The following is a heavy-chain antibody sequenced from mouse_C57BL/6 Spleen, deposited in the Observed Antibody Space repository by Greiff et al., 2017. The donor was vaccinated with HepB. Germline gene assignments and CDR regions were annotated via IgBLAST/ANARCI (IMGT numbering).Heavy chain of an antibody. V-gene: IGHV5-12*01. CDR2: ISTGGGST. D-gene: IGHD1-1*01. CDR3: ARPHYYGSSYGDYFDY. J-gene: IGHJ2*01. CDR1: GFTFSDYY. Sequence: EVKLVESGGGLVQPGGSLKLSCAASGFTFSDYYMYWVRQTPEKRLEWVAYISTGGGSTYYPDTVKGRFTISRDNAKNTLYLQMSRLKSEDTAMYYCARPHYYGSSYGDYFDYWGQGTTLTVSS.